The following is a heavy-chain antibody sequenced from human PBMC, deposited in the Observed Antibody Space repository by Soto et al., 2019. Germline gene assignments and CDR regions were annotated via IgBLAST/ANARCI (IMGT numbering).Heavy chain of an antibody. CDR3: AGWGGHDYNY. J-gene: IGHJ4*02. CDR2: INPDGNVG. V-gene: IGHV3-7*01. D-gene: IGHD4-4*01. Sequence: EVQLLGSGGGLVQPGGSLRLSCVGSGFPFSTYWMNWVRQAPGKGLEWVANINPDGNVGTYVDSVRGRFTTSRDNAKNSLCLQVNSLRADDTAVYFCAGWGGHDYNYWGQGIMVTVSS. CDR1: GFPFSTYW.